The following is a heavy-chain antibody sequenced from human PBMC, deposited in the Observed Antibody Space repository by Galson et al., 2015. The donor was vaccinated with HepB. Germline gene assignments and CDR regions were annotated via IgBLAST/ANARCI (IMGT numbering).Heavy chain of an antibody. CDR2: ISYDGSNK. CDR3: ARHAGGYYFDY. D-gene: IGHD2-2*01. Sequence: SLRLSCAASGFTFSSYAMHWVRQALGKGLEWVAVISYDGSNKYYADSVKGRFTISRDNSKNTLYLQMNSLRAEDTAVYYCARHAGGYYFDYWGQGTLVTVSS. V-gene: IGHV3-30*04. J-gene: IGHJ4*02. CDR1: GFTFSSYA.